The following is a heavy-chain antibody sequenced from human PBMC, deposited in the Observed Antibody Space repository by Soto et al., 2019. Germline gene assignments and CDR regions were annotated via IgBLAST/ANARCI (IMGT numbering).Heavy chain of an antibody. D-gene: IGHD6-19*01. CDR1: GGSVSSGSYY. V-gene: IGHV4-61*01. CDR3: ARGIEGWYQGRYYYGMDV. CDR2: IYYSGST. Sequence: QVQLQESGPGLVKPSETLSLTCTVSGGSVSSGSYYWSWIRQAPGKGLEWIGYIYYSGSTNYNPSLKSRVTISADTSKNQFSLKLSSVTAADTAVYYCARGIEGWYQGRYYYGMDVWGQGTTVTVSS. J-gene: IGHJ6*02.